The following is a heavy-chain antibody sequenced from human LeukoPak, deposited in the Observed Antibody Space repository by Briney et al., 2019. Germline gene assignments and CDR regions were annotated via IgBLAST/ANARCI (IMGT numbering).Heavy chain of an antibody. CDR2: IYYSGST. CDR3: ARTPQQLVHAFDI. D-gene: IGHD6-13*01. J-gene: IGHJ3*02. Sequence: TASETLSLTCTVSGGSISSYYWSWIRQPPGKGLEWIGYIYYSGSTNYSPSLKSRVTISVDTSKNQFSLKLSSVTAADTAVYYCARTPQQLVHAFDIWGQGTMVTVSS. CDR1: GGSISSYY. V-gene: IGHV4-59*01.